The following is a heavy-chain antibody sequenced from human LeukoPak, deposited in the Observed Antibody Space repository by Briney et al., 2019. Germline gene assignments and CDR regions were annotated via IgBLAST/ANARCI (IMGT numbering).Heavy chain of an antibody. CDR1: GYSISSGYF. Sequence: PSETLSLTCTVSGYSISSGYFWGWIRQPPGKGLEWIGSIYHSGSTSYNPSLKSRLTISVDTSKNQFSLKLNFVTAADTAVYYCARGYDYVWGSYFDYWGQGTLVTVSS. J-gene: IGHJ4*02. D-gene: IGHD3-16*01. V-gene: IGHV4-38-2*02. CDR2: IYHSGST. CDR3: ARGYDYVWGSYFDY.